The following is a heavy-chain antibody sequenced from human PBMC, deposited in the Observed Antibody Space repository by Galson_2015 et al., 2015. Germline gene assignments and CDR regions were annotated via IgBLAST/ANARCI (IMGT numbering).Heavy chain of an antibody. CDR2: IWYDGSNK. V-gene: IGHV3-33*01. CDR3: ARGGDSSGYHYGYFDY. D-gene: IGHD3-22*01. J-gene: IGHJ4*02. Sequence: SLRLSCAASGFTFSSYGMHWVRQAPGKGLEWVAVIWYDGSNKYYADSVKGRFTISRDNSKNTLYLQMNSLRAEDTAVYYCARGGDSSGYHYGYFDYWGQGTLVTVSS. CDR1: GFTFSSYG.